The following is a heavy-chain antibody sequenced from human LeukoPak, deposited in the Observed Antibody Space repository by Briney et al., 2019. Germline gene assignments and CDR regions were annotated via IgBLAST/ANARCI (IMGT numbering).Heavy chain of an antibody. CDR1: GYSFASFG. D-gene: IGHD3-9*01. J-gene: IGHJ6*03. V-gene: IGHV1-18*01. Sequence: GASVKVSCKTSGYSFASFGISWVRQAPGQGLEWMGWISGYNGKTNYAQKFQGRVTMTTDTSTSTAYMEMRSLRYDDTAVYYCARLLDGAGLTAYESLLGNYYYYMDVWGTGTTVTVSS. CDR2: ISGYNGKT. CDR3: ARLLDGAGLTAYESLLGNYYYYMDV.